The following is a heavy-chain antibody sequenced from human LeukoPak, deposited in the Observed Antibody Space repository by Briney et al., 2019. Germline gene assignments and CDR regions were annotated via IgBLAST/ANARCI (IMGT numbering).Heavy chain of an antibody. CDR2: IYYSGST. V-gene: IGHV4-39*07. Sequence: SETLSLTRTASSGSISSSSYYWGWIRQPPGKGLEWIGSIYYSGSTYYNPSLKSRVTISVDTSKNQFSLKLSSVTAADTAVYYCARDYQGGYGDKTVDYWGQGTLVTVSS. CDR3: ARDYQGGYGDKTVDY. J-gene: IGHJ4*02. D-gene: IGHD5-18*01. CDR1: SGSISSSSYY.